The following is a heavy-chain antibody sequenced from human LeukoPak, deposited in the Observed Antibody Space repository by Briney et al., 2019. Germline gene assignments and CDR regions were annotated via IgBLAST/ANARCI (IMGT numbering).Heavy chain of an antibody. D-gene: IGHD5-18*01. CDR2: ISSSGGST. V-gene: IGHV3-23*01. Sequence: GGSLILSCAASGFTFGNYAMSWVRQAPGNGLEWVSTISSSGGSTYYADSVKGRFTISRDSSKNTLYLQMNSLRAEDTAVYYCAKDQGYSYGYPTFDYWGQGTLVTVSS. CDR1: GFTFGNYA. J-gene: IGHJ4*02. CDR3: AKDQGYSYGYPTFDY.